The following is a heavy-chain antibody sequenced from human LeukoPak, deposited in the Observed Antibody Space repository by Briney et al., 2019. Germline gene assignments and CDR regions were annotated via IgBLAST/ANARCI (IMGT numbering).Heavy chain of an antibody. CDR1: GFTFSSYS. V-gene: IGHV3-21*01. D-gene: IGHD1-26*01. CDR3: ARADGGSYSPTFDY. CDR2: ISSSSSYI. Sequence: GGSLRLSCAASGFTFSSYSMNWVRQAPGKGLEWVSSISSSSSYIYYADSVKGRFTISRDNAKNSLYLQMNSLRAEDTAVYYCARADGGSYSPTFDYWGQGTLVTVSS. J-gene: IGHJ4*02.